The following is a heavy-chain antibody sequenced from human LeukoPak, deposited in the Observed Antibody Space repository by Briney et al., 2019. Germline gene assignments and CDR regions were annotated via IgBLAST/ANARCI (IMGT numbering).Heavy chain of an antibody. CDR1: GGSISTYY. V-gene: IGHV4-4*07. J-gene: IGHJ4*02. D-gene: IGHD3-22*01. CDR3: ARGGYYYSPGRYFDY. Sequence: PSETLSLTCTVSGGSISTYYWSWIRQPAGKGLEWIGRIYTSGSTDYNPSLKSRVTMSVDTSKNQFSLRLSPVTAADTAVYYCARGGYYYSPGRYFDYWGQGTLVTVSS. CDR2: IYTSGST.